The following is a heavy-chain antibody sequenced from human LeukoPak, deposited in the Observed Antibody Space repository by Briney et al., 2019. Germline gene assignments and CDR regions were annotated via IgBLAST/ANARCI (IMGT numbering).Heavy chain of an antibody. CDR1: GFTFDDYT. Sequence: GGSLRLSCAASGFTFDDYTMHWVRQAPGKGLEWVAVISYDGSNKYYADSVRGRFTISRDNSKNTLYLQMNSLRAEDTAVYYCARWHSSGPFDYWGQGTLVTVSS. CDR2: ISYDGSNK. J-gene: IGHJ4*02. CDR3: ARWHSSGPFDY. D-gene: IGHD6-19*01. V-gene: IGHV3-30-3*01.